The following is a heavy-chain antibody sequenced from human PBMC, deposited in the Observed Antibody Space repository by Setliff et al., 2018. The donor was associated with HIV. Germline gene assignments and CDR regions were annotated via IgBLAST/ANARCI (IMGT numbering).Heavy chain of an antibody. CDR3: ARSRTSSGYYGVTGYGMDV. J-gene: IGHJ6*02. D-gene: IGHD3-22*01. V-gene: IGHV4-34*01. CDR1: GGSFSNYY. Sequence: ASETLSLTCAVYGGSFSNYYWSWIRQPPGKGLEWIGEINHSGSTNYNPSLKSRVSISVDTSKKQFSLKLSSVTAADTAMYYCARSRTSSGYYGVTGYGMDVWGQGTTVTVSS. CDR2: INHSGST.